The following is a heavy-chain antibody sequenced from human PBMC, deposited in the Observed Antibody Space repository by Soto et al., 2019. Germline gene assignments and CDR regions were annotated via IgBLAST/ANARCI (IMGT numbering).Heavy chain of an antibody. CDR2: ISAYNGKT. V-gene: IGHV1-18*04. CDR1: GYTFTTYG. CDR3: ARDLIAVRPGWFDP. D-gene: IGHD6-6*01. Sequence: QVQLVQSGAEVKKPGASVKVSCKGSGYTFTTYGISWVRQAPGQGLEWMGWISAYNGKTNYAQKFQGRVTMTTDTSKSTAYLEVRSLRSDVTAVYYCARDLIAVRPGWFDPWGQGTLVTVTS. J-gene: IGHJ5*02.